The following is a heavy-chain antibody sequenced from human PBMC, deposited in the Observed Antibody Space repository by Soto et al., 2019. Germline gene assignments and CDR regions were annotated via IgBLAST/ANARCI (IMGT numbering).Heavy chain of an antibody. CDR1: GGSISSGGYY. Sequence: TLSLTCTVSGGSISSGGYYWSWIRQHPGKGLEWIGYIYYSGSTYYNPSLKSRVTISVDTSKNQFSLKLSSVTAADTAVYYCARGARVAPFDYWGQGTLVTVSS. CDR2: IYYSGST. V-gene: IGHV4-31*03. D-gene: IGHD3-3*01. J-gene: IGHJ4*02. CDR3: ARGARVAPFDY.